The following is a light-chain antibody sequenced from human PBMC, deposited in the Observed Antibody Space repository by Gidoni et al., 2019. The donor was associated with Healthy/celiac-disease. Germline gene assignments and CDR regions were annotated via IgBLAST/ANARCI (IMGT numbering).Light chain of an antibody. J-gene: IGLJ2*01. CDR2: QDS. CDR1: KLGDKY. V-gene: IGLV3-1*01. Sequence: SYELTQPPSVSVSPGQTASITCSADKLGDKYACWYQQKPGQSPVLVIYQDSKRPSGIPERFSGSNSGNTATLTISGTQAMDEADYYCQAWDSSTAAVFGGGTKLTVL. CDR3: QAWDSSTAAV.